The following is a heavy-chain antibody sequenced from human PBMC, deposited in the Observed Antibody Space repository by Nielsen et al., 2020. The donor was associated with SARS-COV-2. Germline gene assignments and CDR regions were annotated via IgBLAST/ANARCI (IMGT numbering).Heavy chain of an antibody. V-gene: IGHV3-11*06. CDR2: ISSSSSYT. CDR3: ARDSYIVPTNYYFDY. CDR1: GFSFSDYY. Sequence: GESLKISCAASGFSFSDYYMSWVRQAPGKGLEWVSYISSSSSYTDYADSVKGRFTMSRDNAKNLLYLQMNSLRDDDTAVYYCARDSYIVPTNYYFDYWGQGALVTVSS. J-gene: IGHJ4*02. D-gene: IGHD5-12*01.